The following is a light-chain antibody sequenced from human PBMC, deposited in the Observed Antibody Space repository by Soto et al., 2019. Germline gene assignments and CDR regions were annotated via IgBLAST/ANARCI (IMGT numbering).Light chain of an antibody. CDR2: GTS. CDR3: QQFGSSLLT. CDR1: QRVGSSY. V-gene: IGKV3-20*01. J-gene: IGKJ4*01. Sequence: EIVLTQSPGTLSLSPGETATLSFSASQRVGSSYLAWYQQKPGQAPRLLIVGTSTRATGIPDRFSGSGSGTAFTLTISRLEPEDFAVYYCQQFGSSLLTFGGGTKVDIK.